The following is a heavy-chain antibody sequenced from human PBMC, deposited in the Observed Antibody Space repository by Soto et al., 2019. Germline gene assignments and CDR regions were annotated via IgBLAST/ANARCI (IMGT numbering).Heavy chain of an antibody. CDR2: INGNGRKT. Sequence: EEQLLASGGDLVQPGGSLKLSCAASGFTFSSYAMNWVRQAPGKGLEWVSSINGNGRKTSYADSVRGRFTISRDNSKKTLFLHVNSLRAEDTAVYYCVKDLNFDFWTGYRYYAMEIWGQGTTVTVS. D-gene: IGHD3-3*01. V-gene: IGHV3-23*01. J-gene: IGHJ6*02. CDR3: VKDLNFDFWTGYRYYAMEI. CDR1: GFTFSSYA.